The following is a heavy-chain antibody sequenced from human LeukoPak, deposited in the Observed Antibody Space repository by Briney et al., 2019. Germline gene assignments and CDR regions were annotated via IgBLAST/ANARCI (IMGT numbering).Heavy chain of an antibody. J-gene: IGHJ4*02. D-gene: IGHD6-13*01. CDR3: ARDRLAAEYFDY. V-gene: IGHV4-39*07. Sequence: SETLSLTCTVSGGSISSSSYYWGWIRQPPGKGLEWIGSIYYSGSTYYNPSLKSRVTISVDTSKNQFSLKLSSVTAADTAVYYCARDRLAAEYFDYWGQGTLVTVSS. CDR1: GGSISSSSYY. CDR2: IYYSGST.